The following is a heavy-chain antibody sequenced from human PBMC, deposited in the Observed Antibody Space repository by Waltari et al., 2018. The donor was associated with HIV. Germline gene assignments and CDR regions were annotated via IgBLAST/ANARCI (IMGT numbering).Heavy chain of an antibody. CDR1: GDSVSSDSAT. CDR2: TYNKTRWST. J-gene: IGHJ4*01. D-gene: IGHD3-3*01. Sequence: QVYLEQSGPGLVQPSQTIRLTCVISGDSVSSDSATWNWIRQSPSRGLEWLGRTYNKTRWSTDFSEFVRGRIDITAYTENNHYSLYLSSVTSDDTAVYFCARDSFGLDFWGQGTQVIVSS. CDR3: ARDSFGLDF. V-gene: IGHV6-1*01.